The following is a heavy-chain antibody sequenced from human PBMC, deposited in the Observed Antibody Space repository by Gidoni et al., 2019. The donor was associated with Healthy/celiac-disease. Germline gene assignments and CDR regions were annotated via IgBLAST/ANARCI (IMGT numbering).Heavy chain of an antibody. J-gene: IGHJ4*02. CDR3: ARHFAMSRSLAFDY. Sequence: QLQLQESGPGLVKPSETLSLTCTVSGGSISSSSYYWGWIRQPPGKGLEWIGSIYYSGSTYYNPSVKSRVTISVDTCKNQCSLKLSYVTAADTAVYYCARHFAMSRSLAFDYWGQGTLVTVSS. D-gene: IGHD2-2*01. CDR2: IYYSGST. CDR1: GGSISSSSYY. V-gene: IGHV4-39*01.